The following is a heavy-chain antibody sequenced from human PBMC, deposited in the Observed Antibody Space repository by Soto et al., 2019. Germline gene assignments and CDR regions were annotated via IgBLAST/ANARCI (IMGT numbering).Heavy chain of an antibody. CDR3: AKPVDYGDRPYFDY. D-gene: IGHD4-17*01. J-gene: IGHJ4*02. Sequence: QVQLVESGGGVVQPGRSLRLSCAASGFTFSSYGMHWVRQAPGKGLEWVAVISYDGSNKYYADSVKGRFTISRDKSKNTLYLQMNSLRAEDTAVYYCAKPVDYGDRPYFDYWGQGTLVTVSS. CDR1: GFTFSSYG. CDR2: ISYDGSNK. V-gene: IGHV3-30*18.